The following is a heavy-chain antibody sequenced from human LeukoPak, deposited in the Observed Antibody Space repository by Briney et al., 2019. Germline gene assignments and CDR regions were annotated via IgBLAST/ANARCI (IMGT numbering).Heavy chain of an antibody. CDR1: GGSFSGYY. CDR3: ARGPGGAVAGEIDY. V-gene: IGHV4-34*01. D-gene: IGHD6-19*01. J-gene: IGHJ4*02. CDR2: INHSGST. Sequence: SETLSLTCAVYGGSFSGYYWSWIRQPPGKGLEWIEEINHSGSTNYNPSLKSRVTISVDTSKNQFSLKLSSVTAADTAVYYCARGPGGAVAGEIDYWGQGTLVTVSS.